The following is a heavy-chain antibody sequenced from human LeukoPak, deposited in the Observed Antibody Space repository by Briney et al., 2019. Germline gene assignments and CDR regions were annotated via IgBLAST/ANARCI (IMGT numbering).Heavy chain of an antibody. D-gene: IGHD3-16*01. J-gene: IGHJ4*02. V-gene: IGHV3-23*01. CDR2: ISGSGGST. Sequence: SGGSLRLSCAASGFTFSSYAMSWVRQAPGKGLEWVSAISGSGGSTYYADSVKGRFTISRDNSKNTLYLQMNSLRAEGTAVYYCAKCRGVWGFENLVDYWGQGTLVTVSS. CDR1: GFTFSSYA. CDR3: AKCRGVWGFENLVDY.